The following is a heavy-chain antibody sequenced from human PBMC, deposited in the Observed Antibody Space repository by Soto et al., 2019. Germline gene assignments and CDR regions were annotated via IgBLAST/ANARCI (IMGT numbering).Heavy chain of an antibody. V-gene: IGHV3-74*01. J-gene: IGHJ6*02. CDR3: ARDQSSGWSSFYYYGMDV. D-gene: IGHD6-19*01. CDR2: INSDGSST. Sequence: PWGSLRLSCAASGFTFSSYWMHWVRQAPGKGLVWVSRINSDGSSTSYADSVKGRFTISRDNAKNTLYLQMNSLRAEDTAVYYCARDQSSGWSSFYYYGMDVWGQGTTVTVSS. CDR1: GFTFSSYW.